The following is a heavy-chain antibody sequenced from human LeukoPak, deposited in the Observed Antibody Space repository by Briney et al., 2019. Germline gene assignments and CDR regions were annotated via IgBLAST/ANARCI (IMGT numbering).Heavy chain of an antibody. CDR2: ISGSGGST. D-gene: IGHD2-2*01. V-gene: IGHV3-23*01. J-gene: IGHJ4*02. CDR1: GFTFSSYA. CDR3: AKGEIVPGRRYFDY. Sequence: GGSLRLSCAASGFTFSSYAMSWVRQAPGKGLEWVSAISGSGGSTYYADSVKGRFTISRDNSKNTLYLQMNSLRAEDTAVYYRAKGEIVPGRRYFDYWGQGTLVTVSS.